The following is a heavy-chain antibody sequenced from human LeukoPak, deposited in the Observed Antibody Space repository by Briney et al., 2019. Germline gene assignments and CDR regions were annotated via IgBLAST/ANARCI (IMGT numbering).Heavy chain of an antibody. CDR2: ITASGDST. J-gene: IGHJ4*02. CDR3: AKDGGDFWSGFRYYFDY. Sequence: GGSLRLSCAGSGFPFSSYPISWVRQPPGKGLEWVSAITASGDSTYSADSVKGRFTISRDNSRSTLFLEMNSLRAEDTAVYYCAKDGGDFWSGFRYYFDYWGQGTLVTVSS. CDR1: GFPFSSYP. V-gene: IGHV3-23*01. D-gene: IGHD3-3*01.